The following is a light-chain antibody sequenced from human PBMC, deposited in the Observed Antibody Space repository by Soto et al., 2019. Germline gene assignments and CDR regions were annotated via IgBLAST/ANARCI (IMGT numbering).Light chain of an antibody. J-gene: IGKJ1*01. CDR1: QSVSSSY. Sequence: IVWTQYARTLALSPEERATLSFRASQSVSSSYLAWYQQKPGQAPRLLIYGASSRATGIPDRFSGSGSGTDFTLTISCLEPDDFAVYYCQQYGSSPRRFGEGTKVDIK. CDR3: QQYGSSPRR. V-gene: IGKV3-20*01. CDR2: GAS.